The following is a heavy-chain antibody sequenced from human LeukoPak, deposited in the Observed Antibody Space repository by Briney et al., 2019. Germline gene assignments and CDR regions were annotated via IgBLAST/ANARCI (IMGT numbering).Heavy chain of an antibody. CDR2: IYYSGST. J-gene: IGHJ3*02. CDR1: GGSFSGYY. V-gene: IGHV4-59*08. Sequence: SETLSLTCAVYGGSFSGYYWSWIRQPPGKGLEWIGYIYYSGSTNYNPSLKSRVTISVDTSKNQFSLKLSSVTAADTAVYYCARHGDIVLMVTRAFDIWGQGTMVTVSS. CDR3: ARHGDIVLMVTRAFDI. D-gene: IGHD2-8*01.